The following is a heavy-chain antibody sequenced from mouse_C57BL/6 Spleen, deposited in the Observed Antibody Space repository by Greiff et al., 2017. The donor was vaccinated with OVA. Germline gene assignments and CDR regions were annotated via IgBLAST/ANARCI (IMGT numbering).Heavy chain of an antibody. D-gene: IGHD2-4*01. CDR2: INPSSGYT. Sequence: QVQLQQSGAELARPGASVRMSCKASGYTFTSYTMHWVKQRPGQGLEWIGYINPSSGYTKYNQKFKDKATLTADKSSSTAYMQLSSLTSEDSAVYYCARYDYDGFYAMDYWGQGTSVTVSS. J-gene: IGHJ4*01. CDR1: GYTFTSYT. V-gene: IGHV1-4*01. CDR3: ARYDYDGFYAMDY.